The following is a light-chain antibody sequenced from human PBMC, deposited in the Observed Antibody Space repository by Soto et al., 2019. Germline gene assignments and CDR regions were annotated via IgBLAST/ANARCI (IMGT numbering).Light chain of an antibody. V-gene: IGLV2-8*01. CDR3: SSYAGNTVV. CDR2: EVS. CDR1: SSDVGGYNY. J-gene: IGLJ3*02. Sequence: QSALTQPPSASGSPGQSVTISCTGTSSDVGGYNYVSWYQQHPGKAPKLMIYEVSKRPSGVPDRFSGSKSGNTASLTVSGFQAEDEADYYCSSYAGNTVVFGGGTKVTVL.